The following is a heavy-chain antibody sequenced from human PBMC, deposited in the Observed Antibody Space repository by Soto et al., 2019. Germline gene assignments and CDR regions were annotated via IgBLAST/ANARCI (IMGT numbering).Heavy chain of an antibody. CDR1: GYTFTSYD. Sequence: ASVKVSCKASGYTFTSYDINWVRQATGQGLEWMGWMNPNSGNTGYAQKFQGRVTMTRNTSISTAYMELSSLRSEDTAVYYCARGLYDFWSGYYSGNVWGKGTTVTVSS. CDR3: ARGLYDFWSGYYSGNV. D-gene: IGHD3-3*01. CDR2: MNPNSGNT. V-gene: IGHV1-8*01. J-gene: IGHJ6*04.